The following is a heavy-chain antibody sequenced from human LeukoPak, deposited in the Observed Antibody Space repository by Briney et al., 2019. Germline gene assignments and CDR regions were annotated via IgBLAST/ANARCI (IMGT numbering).Heavy chain of an antibody. Sequence: PSETLSLTCTVSGGSISSSSYYWAWIRQPPGKGLEWIGSIHYSGSTYYNPSLQSRVTISIDTSKNQFSLKLRFVTAADTAVYYCARVRCSGGSCPNYYYYYYMDVWGKGTTVTVSS. CDR3: ARVRCSGGSCPNYYYYYYMDV. CDR1: GGSISSSSYY. J-gene: IGHJ6*03. D-gene: IGHD2-15*01. CDR2: IHYSGST. V-gene: IGHV4-39*07.